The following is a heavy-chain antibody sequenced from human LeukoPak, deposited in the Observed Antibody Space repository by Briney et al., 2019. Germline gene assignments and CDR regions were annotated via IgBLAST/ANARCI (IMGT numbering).Heavy chain of an antibody. CDR3: AKELLGIAVAGTEYYYGMDV. CDR2: ISSSGSTI. J-gene: IGHJ6*02. Sequence: GGSLRLSCAASGFTFSDYYMSWIRQAPGKGLEWVSYISSSGSTIYYADSVKGRFTISRDNAKNTLYLQMNSLRAEDTAVYYCAKELLGIAVAGTEYYYGMDVWGQGTTVTVSS. D-gene: IGHD6-19*01. V-gene: IGHV3-11*01. CDR1: GFTFSDYY.